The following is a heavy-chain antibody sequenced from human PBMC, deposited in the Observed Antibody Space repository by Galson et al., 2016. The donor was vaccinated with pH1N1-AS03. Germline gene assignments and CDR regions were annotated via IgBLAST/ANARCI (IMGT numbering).Heavy chain of an antibody. Sequence: SLRLSCAASGFTFSDYAMHWVRQAPGKGLEYVSAISSDASGTYYANSVKGRFTISGDNSKNTVYLQMGSLRAEDMAVYYCARRRSYYDFWSGYSDYWGQGTLVTVSP. J-gene: IGHJ4*02. CDR1: GFTFSDYA. V-gene: IGHV3-64*01. CDR3: ARRRSYYDFWSGYSDY. CDR2: ISSDASGT. D-gene: IGHD3-3*01.